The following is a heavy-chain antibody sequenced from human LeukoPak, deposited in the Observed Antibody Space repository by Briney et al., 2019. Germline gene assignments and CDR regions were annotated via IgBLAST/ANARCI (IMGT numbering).Heavy chain of an antibody. D-gene: IGHD4-17*01. J-gene: IGHJ4*02. CDR2: INHSGST. CDR1: GGSFSGYY. Sequence: SETLSLTCAVYGGSFSGYYWSWIRQPPGKGLEWIGEINHSGSTNYNPSLKSRVTISVDTSKNQFSLKLSSVTAADTAVYYCARQPYGDHTEGVDYWGQGTLVTVSS. V-gene: IGHV4-34*01. CDR3: ARQPYGDHTEGVDY.